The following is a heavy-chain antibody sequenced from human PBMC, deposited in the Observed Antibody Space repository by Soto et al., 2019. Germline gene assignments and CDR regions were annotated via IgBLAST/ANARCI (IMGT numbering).Heavy chain of an antibody. CDR2: ISYDGSNK. Sequence: GGSLRLSCAASGFTFSNYGMHWVRQAPGKGLEWVALISYDGSNKYYADSVKGRFTISRDNSKNTLYLQMNSLRAEDTAVYYCAKGGGDTYYYYYMDVWGKGTTVTVSS. V-gene: IGHV3-30*18. J-gene: IGHJ6*03. D-gene: IGHD3-10*01. CDR1: GFTFSNYG. CDR3: AKGGGDTYYYYYMDV.